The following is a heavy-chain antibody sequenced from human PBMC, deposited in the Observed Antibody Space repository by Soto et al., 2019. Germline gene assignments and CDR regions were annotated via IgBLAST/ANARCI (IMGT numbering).Heavy chain of an antibody. J-gene: IGHJ4*02. CDR2: ISPKSGGT. CDR1: GYTSIDYC. V-gene: IGHV1-2*02. D-gene: IGHD6-19*01. CDR3: ARPPGYISDWYYFDL. Sequence: ASVKVSFKASGYTSIDYCMHWVRQAPGQGFEWMGRISPKSGGTNYAQKFQGRVTMTWDTSLNTAYMELSRLMSEDTAVYYCARPPGYISDWYYFDLWGQGTLVTVSS.